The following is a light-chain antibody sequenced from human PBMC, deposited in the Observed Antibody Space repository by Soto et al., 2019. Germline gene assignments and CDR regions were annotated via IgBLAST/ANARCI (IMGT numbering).Light chain of an antibody. V-gene: IGKV1-39*01. J-gene: IGKJ1*01. CDR3: QQTYSAPPT. CDR1: QIISTY. CDR2: AAS. Sequence: IQMTQSPSSLSASVGDRVTITCRASQIISTYLNWYQQRAGLAPRLLIYAASSLQSGVPPRFSGSGSGTDFTLTISRLQPEDFATYFCQQTYSAPPTFGQGTKVEIK.